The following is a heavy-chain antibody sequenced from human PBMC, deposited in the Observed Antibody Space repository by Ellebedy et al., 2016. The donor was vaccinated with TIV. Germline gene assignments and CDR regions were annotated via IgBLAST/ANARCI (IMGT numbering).Heavy chain of an antibody. CDR3: ARDMDYYGSVIDIQ. V-gene: IGHV3-20*04. Sequence: GESLKISCAASGFNFRGYWMGWVRQAPGKGLEWVSGLNWNGEIISYTDSVKGRFTISRDNAKNSLYLQMNSLRVEDTALYYCARDMDYYGSVIDIQWGQGTLVTVSS. D-gene: IGHD3-10*01. CDR1: GFNFRGYW. CDR2: LNWNGEII. J-gene: IGHJ4*02.